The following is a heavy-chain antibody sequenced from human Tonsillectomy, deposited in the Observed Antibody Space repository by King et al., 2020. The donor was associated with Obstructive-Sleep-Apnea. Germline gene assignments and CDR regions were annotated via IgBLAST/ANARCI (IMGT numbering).Heavy chain of an antibody. CDR3: GVAPLPNPAHRARATISVDTPKNHFSLHLSPLTAADPAVYFCARGLGD. V-gene: IGHV4-39*07. CDR2: IYYSGST. D-gene: IGHD1-14*01. CDR1: GDSISTSTYS. J-gene: IGHJ4*02. Sequence: QLQESGPGLVKPSETLSLTCTVSGDSISTSTYSWDWIRQPPGKGLEWVGTIYYSGSTYYNPSLRGRVPLPVKRSRTNFSPNLPSLPPADPAVFFFGVAPLPNPAHRARATISVDTPKNHFSLHLSPLTAADPAVYFCARGLGDWGQGVLVTVSS.